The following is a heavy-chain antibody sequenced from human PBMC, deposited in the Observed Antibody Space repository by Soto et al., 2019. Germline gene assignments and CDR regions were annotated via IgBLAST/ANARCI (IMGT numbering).Heavy chain of an antibody. V-gene: IGHV1-18*01. CDR3: AKNGQPPYYYYGMDV. CDR2: VSGYNGDT. D-gene: IGHD2-8*01. J-gene: IGHJ6*02. Sequence: QGQLVQSGPEVKKPGASVKVSCKASVYTFSRYGISWVRQAPVQGLEWMGWVSGYNGDTKYAQKVHGRVTMTIDTSTYTAYMELRSLTSDDTAKYYCAKNGQPPYYYYGMDVWGQGTTVTVSS. CDR1: VYTFSRYG.